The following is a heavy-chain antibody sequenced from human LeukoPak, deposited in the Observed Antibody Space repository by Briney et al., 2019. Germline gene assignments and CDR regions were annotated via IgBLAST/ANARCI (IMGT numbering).Heavy chain of an antibody. CDR3: AISRVGYYGSGSYGY. J-gene: IGHJ4*02. CDR1: GYTFTSYG. CDR2: ISAYNGNT. D-gene: IGHD3-10*01. Sequence: ASVKVSCKASGYTFTSYGISWVRQAPGQGLEWMGWISAYNGNTNYAQKLQGRVTMTTDTSTSTAYMELRSLRSDDTAVYYCAISRVGYYGSGSYGYWGQGTLVTVSS. V-gene: IGHV1-18*01.